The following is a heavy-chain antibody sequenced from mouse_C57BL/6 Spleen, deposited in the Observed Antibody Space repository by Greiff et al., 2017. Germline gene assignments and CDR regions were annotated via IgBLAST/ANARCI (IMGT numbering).Heavy chain of an antibody. CDR1: GYTFTSYD. CDR2: IYPRDGST. D-gene: IGHD1-1*01. J-gene: IGHJ3*01. V-gene: IGHV1-85*01. CDR3: ARREYGSSPAWFAY. Sequence: VQLQQSGPELVKPGASVTLSCKASGYTFTSYDINWVKQRPGQGLEWIGWIYPRDGSTKYNEKFKSKAILTVDTSSSTDYMQLSSLTSEDSAVYYCARREYGSSPAWFAYWGQGTLVTVSA.